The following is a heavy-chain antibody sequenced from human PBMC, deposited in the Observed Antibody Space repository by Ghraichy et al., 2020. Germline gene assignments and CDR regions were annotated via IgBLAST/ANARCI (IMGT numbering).Heavy chain of an antibody. D-gene: IGHD3-9*01. CDR2: MNPNSGNT. CDR1: GYTFTSYD. Sequence: ASVKVSCKASGYTFTSYDINWVRQATGQGLEWMGWMNPNSGNTGYAQEFQGRVTMTRNTSISTAYMELSSLRSEDTAVYYCARGALSQNPHFQHWGQGTLVTVSS. CDR3: ARGALSQNPHFQH. V-gene: IGHV1-8*01. J-gene: IGHJ1*01.